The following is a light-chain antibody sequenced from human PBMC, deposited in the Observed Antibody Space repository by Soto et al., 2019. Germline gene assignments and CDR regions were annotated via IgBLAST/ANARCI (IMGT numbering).Light chain of an antibody. Sequence: EVVMTQSPATLSVSPGESVTFSCRASQSVTTNLAWYQHKPGQSPRLLISGASNGASGIPPRFSGSGSGTEFTLTIDRLQSADFAVYYCQQYDRWPVTFGGGTKVEIK. J-gene: IGKJ4*01. V-gene: IGKV3-15*01. CDR3: QQYDRWPVT. CDR1: QSVTTN. CDR2: GAS.